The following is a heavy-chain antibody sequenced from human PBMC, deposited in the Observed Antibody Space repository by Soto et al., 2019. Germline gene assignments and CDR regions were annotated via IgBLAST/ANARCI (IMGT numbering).Heavy chain of an antibody. CDR3: ARVFPNEAGTSGGYWYFDL. D-gene: IGHD6-13*01. J-gene: IGHJ2*01. CDR2: IGTAGDT. V-gene: IGHV3-13*01. CDR1: GFTFSSYD. Sequence: LRLSCAASGFTFSSYDMHWVRQATGKGLEWVSAIGTAGDTYYPGSVKGRFTISRENAKNSLYLQMNSLRAGDTAVYYCARVFPNEAGTSGGYWYFDLWGRGTLVTVSS.